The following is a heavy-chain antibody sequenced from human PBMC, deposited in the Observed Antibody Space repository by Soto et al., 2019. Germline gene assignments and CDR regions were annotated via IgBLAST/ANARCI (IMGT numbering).Heavy chain of an antibody. D-gene: IGHD3-10*01. Sequence: PGGSLRLSCSASGFTFSDYYISWIRQAPGKGLEWVSYISNSGSIMYYVDSVEGRFTISRDNAKNSLYLQMNSLRAEDTAVYYCARLLLPSNYYGSGFFYGMDVWGQGTTVTVSS. CDR2: ISNSGSIM. J-gene: IGHJ6*02. CDR1: GFTFSDYY. CDR3: ARLLLPSNYYGSGFFYGMDV. V-gene: IGHV3-11*01.